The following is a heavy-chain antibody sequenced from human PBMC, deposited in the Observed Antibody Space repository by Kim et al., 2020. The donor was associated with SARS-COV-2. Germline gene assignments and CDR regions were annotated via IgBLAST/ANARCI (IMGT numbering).Heavy chain of an antibody. J-gene: IGHJ5*02. CDR1: GGSISSGGYY. V-gene: IGHV4-31*03. D-gene: IGHD2-21*01. CDR3: ARVLWLPPDNWFDP. Sequence: SETLSLTCTVSGGSISSGGYYWSWIRQHPGKGLEWIGYIYYSGSTYYNPSLKSRVTISVDTSKNQFSLKLSSVTAADTAVYYCARVLWLPPDNWFDPWGQGTLVTVSS. CDR2: IYYSGST.